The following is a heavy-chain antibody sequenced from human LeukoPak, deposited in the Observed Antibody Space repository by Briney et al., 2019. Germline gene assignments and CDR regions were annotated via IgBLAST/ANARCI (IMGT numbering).Heavy chain of an antibody. CDR1: GGTISRYA. J-gene: IGHJ4*02. V-gene: IGHV1-69*04. Sequence: SVKVSCKASGGTISRYAISWERQAPGQGLEWMGRIIPIFGIANYAQKFQGRVTITADKSTSTAYMELSSLRSEDTAVYYCAGRDYYDSSGYYWDYWGQGTLVTVSS. D-gene: IGHD3-22*01. CDR3: AGRDYYDSSGYYWDY. CDR2: IIPIFGIA.